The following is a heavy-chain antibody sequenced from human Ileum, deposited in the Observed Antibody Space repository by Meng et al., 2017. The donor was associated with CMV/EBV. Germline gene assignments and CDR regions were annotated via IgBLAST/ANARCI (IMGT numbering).Heavy chain of an antibody. CDR2: ITPNSGDT. CDR1: GYSFTGHH. J-gene: IGHJ4*02. V-gene: IGHV1-2*02. Sequence: ASVKVSCKAAGYSFTGHHVHWVRQTPGQGLEWMGWITPNSGDTNYAQKFQGRVTITADASTGTVYMELSSLRSEDTAIYYCATDSYYDSSGSLGDWGQGTLVTVSS. CDR3: ATDSYYDSSGSLGD. D-gene: IGHD3-22*01.